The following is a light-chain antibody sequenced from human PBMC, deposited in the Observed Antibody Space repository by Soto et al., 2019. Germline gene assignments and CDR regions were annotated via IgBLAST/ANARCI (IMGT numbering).Light chain of an antibody. CDR1: QSISSY. V-gene: IGKV1-39*01. CDR2: AAF. Sequence: DIQMTQSPSSLSASVGDRFTISCRASQSISSYLNWYQQKPGKAPKLLIYAAFTLHSGVPARFSGSRSGTDFTLTISSLQPEDFATYYCQQVNSYPQTFGQGTRLEIK. CDR3: QQVNSYPQT. J-gene: IGKJ5*01.